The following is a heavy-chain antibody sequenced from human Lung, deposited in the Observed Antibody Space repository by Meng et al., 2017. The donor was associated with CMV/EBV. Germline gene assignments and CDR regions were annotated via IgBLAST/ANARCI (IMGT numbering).Heavy chain of an antibody. CDR1: TFTFNDYW. Sequence: GESLKISCAASTFTFNDYWMSWVRQAPGKGLEWVANIKEDGSEKYYVDSVKGRFTISRDNAKNSLYLQMYSLRAEDTAVYYCARARGYGPRYYGMDVWGQGTLVTVSS. CDR2: IKEDGSEK. J-gene: IGHJ6*02. CDR3: ARARGYGPRYYGMDV. D-gene: IGHD5-18*01. V-gene: IGHV3-7*01.